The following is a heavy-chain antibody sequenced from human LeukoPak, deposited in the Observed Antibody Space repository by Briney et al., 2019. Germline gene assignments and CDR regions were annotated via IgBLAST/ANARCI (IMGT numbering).Heavy chain of an antibody. CDR3: ARVSYDILTGYSYIDY. CDR1: GFTFSSYS. J-gene: IGHJ4*02. CDR2: IRSSSSYI. V-gene: IGHV3-21*01. D-gene: IGHD3-9*01. Sequence: GRSLGLSCAASGFTFSSYSMNWVRQAPGKGLEWVSSIRSSSSYIYYADSVKGRFTISRDNAKNSLYLQMNSLRAEDTAVYYCARVSYDILTGYSYIDYWGQGTLVTVSS.